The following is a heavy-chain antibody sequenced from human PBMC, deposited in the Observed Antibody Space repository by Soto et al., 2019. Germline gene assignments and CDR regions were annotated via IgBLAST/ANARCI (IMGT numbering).Heavy chain of an antibody. CDR1: GFSLSTSGMC. D-gene: IGHD5-12*01. Sequence: SGPTLVNPTQTLTLTCIFSGFSLSTSGMCVSWIRQPPGKALEWLALIDWDDDKYYSTSLKTRLTISKDTSKNQVVLTMTNMDPVDTATYYCARSIVATGLSWFDPWGQGTLVTVSS. J-gene: IGHJ5*02. CDR2: IDWDDDK. V-gene: IGHV2-70*01. CDR3: ARSIVATGLSWFDP.